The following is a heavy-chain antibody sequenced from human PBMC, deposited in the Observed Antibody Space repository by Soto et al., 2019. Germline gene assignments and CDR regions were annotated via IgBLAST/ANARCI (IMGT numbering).Heavy chain of an antibody. Sequence: SETLSLTCSVSGDSTSSNSYHWGYIRQPPGKGLEWIGSISYSGSTSYNPSLKSRVSMSVDTSKNQFSLNLTSVPAADTAVYYCARLAGTTNYFDYWSQGTLVTVSS. V-gene: IGHV4-39*01. J-gene: IGHJ4*02. D-gene: IGHD1-26*01. CDR2: ISYSGST. CDR3: ARLAGTTNYFDY. CDR1: GDSTSSNSYH.